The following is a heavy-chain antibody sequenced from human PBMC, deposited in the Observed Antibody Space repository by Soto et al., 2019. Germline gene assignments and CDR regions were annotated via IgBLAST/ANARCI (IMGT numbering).Heavy chain of an antibody. V-gene: IGHV3-74*03. J-gene: IGHJ4*02. D-gene: IGHD1-1*01. CDR2: INPDARTI. CDR1: AFSFSTSW. Sequence: GGSLRLSCVASAFSFSTSWMHWVRQAPGEGLVWVSRINPDARTITYADSAKGGFTITRDNAKNTLYLQMKILRVKDTAVYFCSTAGNYRFDNWGLGTLVTVSS. CDR3: STAGNYRFDN.